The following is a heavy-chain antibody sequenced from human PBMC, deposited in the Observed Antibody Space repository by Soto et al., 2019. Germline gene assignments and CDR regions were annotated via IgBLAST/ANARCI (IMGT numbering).Heavy chain of an antibody. CDR3: ARQQDWNYSPSSDY. CDR2: IYSGGST. J-gene: IGHJ4*02. Sequence: EVQLVETGGGLIQPGGSLRLSCAASGFTVSSNYMSWVRQAPGKGLEWVSVIYSGGSTYYADSVKGRFTIARDNSKNTLYLQMHSLRAEDRAVYYGARQQDWNYSPSSDYWGQGTLVTVSS. V-gene: IGHV3-53*02. CDR1: GFTVSSNY. D-gene: IGHD1-7*01.